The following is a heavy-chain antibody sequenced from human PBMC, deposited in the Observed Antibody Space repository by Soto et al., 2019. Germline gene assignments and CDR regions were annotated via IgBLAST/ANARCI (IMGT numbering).Heavy chain of an antibody. CDR3: AREIGYSYGPFDY. D-gene: IGHD5-18*01. V-gene: IGHV4-34*01. CDR2: INHSGST. Sequence: PSETLSLTCAVYGGSFSGYYWSWIRQPPGKGLEWIGEINHSGSTNYNPSLKSRVTISVDTSKNQFSLKLSSVTAADTAVYYCAREIGYSYGPFDYWGQGTLVTVSS. J-gene: IGHJ4*02. CDR1: GGSFSGYY.